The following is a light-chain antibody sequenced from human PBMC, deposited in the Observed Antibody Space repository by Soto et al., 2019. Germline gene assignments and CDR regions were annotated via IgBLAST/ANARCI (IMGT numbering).Light chain of an antibody. CDR1: QGISSY. J-gene: IGKJ1*01. CDR2: SAS. Sequence: DIQMTQSPSSLSASVGDRVTITCRASQGISSYLAWYQQKPGKPPDLLISSASTLQSGAPSRFSGSGSGTDFTLTISSLEPEDFAVYYCHQRSNWPLTFGQGTKVDIK. CDR3: HQRSNWPLT. V-gene: IGKV1-27*01.